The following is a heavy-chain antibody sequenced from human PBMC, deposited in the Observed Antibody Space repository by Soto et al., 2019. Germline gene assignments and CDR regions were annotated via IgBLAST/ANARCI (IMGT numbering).Heavy chain of an antibody. V-gene: IGHV3-30*03. D-gene: IGHD3-9*01. Sequence: PGGSLRLSCAASGFTFSSYGMHWVRQAPGKGLEWVAVISYDGSNKYYADSVKGRFTISRDNSKNTLYLQMNSLRAEDTAVYYCALPYFDWLLPFDYWGQGTLVTVSS. J-gene: IGHJ4*02. CDR3: ALPYFDWLLPFDY. CDR2: ISYDGSNK. CDR1: GFTFSSYG.